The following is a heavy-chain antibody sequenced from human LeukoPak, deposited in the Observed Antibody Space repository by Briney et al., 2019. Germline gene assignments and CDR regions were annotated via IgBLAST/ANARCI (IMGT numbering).Heavy chain of an antibody. CDR3: ASGIAAAQYGMDV. V-gene: IGHV4-59*08. CDR2: IYYSGST. J-gene: IGHJ6*02. CDR1: GGSISTYY. D-gene: IGHD6-13*01. Sequence: PSETLSLTCTVSGGSISTYYWSWIRQPPGKGLEWIGYIYYSGSTNYNPSLKSRVTISLDTSKKQFSLKLSSVTAADTAVYYCASGIAAAQYGMDVWGQGTTVTASS.